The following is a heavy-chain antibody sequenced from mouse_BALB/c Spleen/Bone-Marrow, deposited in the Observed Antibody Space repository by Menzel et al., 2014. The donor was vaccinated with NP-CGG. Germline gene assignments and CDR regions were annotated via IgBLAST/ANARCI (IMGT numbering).Heavy chain of an antibody. Sequence: LQESGAELARPGASVKMSCKASGYTFTTYTMHWVKQRPGQGLEWIGYINPSSGYTNYNQKFKDKATLTPDKSSSTAYMQLSSLTSEDSAVYFCAKRDIYYGYDGNAMDYWGQGTSVTVSS. V-gene: IGHV1-4*01. CDR1: GYTFTTYT. CDR2: INPSSGYT. CDR3: AKRDIYYGYDGNAMDY. D-gene: IGHD2-2*01. J-gene: IGHJ4*01.